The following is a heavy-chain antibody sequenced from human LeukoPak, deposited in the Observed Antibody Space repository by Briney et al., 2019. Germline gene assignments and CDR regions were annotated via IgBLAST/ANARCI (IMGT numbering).Heavy chain of an antibody. J-gene: IGHJ4*02. Sequence: GGSLRLSCVASGFPFSDYLLTWVRQAPGKGLEWVANIKQDGSEKYYVDSVRGRFTISRDNTKNSLYLQINSLRAEDTAVYYCAKDRYCSGGSCYPDYWGQGTLVTVSS. CDR1: GFPFSDYL. D-gene: IGHD2-15*01. CDR3: AKDRYCSGGSCYPDY. CDR2: IKQDGSEK. V-gene: IGHV3-7*03.